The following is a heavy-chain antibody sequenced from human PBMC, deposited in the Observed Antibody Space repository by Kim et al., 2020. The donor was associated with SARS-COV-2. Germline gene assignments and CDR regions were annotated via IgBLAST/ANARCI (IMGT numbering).Heavy chain of an antibody. J-gene: IGHJ6*02. CDR2: IYYSGST. Sequence: SETLSLTCTVSGGSVSSGSYYWSWIRQPPGKGLEWIGYIYYSGSTNYNPSLKSRVTISVDTSKNQFSLKLSSVTAADTAVYYCARGITMVRRRYGMDVWGQGTTVTVSS. D-gene: IGHD3-10*01. CDR3: ARGITMVRRRYGMDV. CDR1: GGSVSSGSYY. V-gene: IGHV4-61*01.